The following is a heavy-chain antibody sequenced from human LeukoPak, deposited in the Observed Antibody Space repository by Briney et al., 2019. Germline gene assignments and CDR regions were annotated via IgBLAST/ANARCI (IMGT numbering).Heavy chain of an antibody. CDR1: GYTFTSYD. V-gene: IGHV1-8*01. D-gene: IGHD2-2*01. CDR3: AREVSSTRKYYYYGMDV. J-gene: IGHJ6*02. CDR2: MNPNSGNT. Sequence: ASVKVSCKASGYTFTSYDIKWVRQATGQGLEWMGWMNPNSGNTGYAQKFQGRVTMTRNTSISTAYMELSSLRSEDTAVYYCAREVSSTRKYYYYGMDVWGQGTTVTVSS.